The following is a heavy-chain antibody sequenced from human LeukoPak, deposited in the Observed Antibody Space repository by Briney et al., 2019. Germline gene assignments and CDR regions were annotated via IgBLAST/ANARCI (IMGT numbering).Heavy chain of an antibody. Sequence: GGSLRFSCAASGYRFGSHWMHWVRQGPGKGLVWVSRINNEGSSTSYADSVKGRFTISRDNAKNTLYLQMNSLRAEDTAMYYCARDQCFSGYSHVFASWGRGTMVTVSS. J-gene: IGHJ3*01. D-gene: IGHD3-22*01. CDR3: ARDQCFSGYSHVFAS. CDR1: GYRFGSHW. CDR2: INNEGSST. V-gene: IGHV3-74*01.